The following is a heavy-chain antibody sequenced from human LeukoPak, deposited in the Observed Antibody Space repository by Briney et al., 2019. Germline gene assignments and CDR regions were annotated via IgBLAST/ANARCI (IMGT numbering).Heavy chain of an antibody. CDR2: IYYSGST. CDR1: GGSISSGGYY. D-gene: IGHD3-22*01. CDR3: ARGPPRNYYDSSGYYSYAFDI. V-gene: IGHV4-31*03. J-gene: IGHJ3*02. Sequence: SQTLSLTCTVSGGSISSGGYYWSWIRQHPGKGLEWIGYIYYSGSTYYNPSLKSRVTISVDTSKNQFSLKLSSVTAADTAVYYCARGPPRNYYDSSGYYSYAFDIWGQGTMVTVSS.